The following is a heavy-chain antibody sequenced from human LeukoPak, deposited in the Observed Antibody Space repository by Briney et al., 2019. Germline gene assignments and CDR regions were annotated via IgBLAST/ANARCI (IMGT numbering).Heavy chain of an antibody. CDR1: GGSISSYY. V-gene: IGHV4-4*07. Sequence: SETLSLTCTVSGGSISSYYWSWIRQPAGKGLEWIGRIYTSGSTNYNPSLKSRVTMSVDTSKNQFSLKLSSVTAADTAVYYCARASVWRLYGSGSLYGMDVWGQGTTVTVSS. J-gene: IGHJ6*02. CDR2: IYTSGST. CDR3: ARASVWRLYGSGSLYGMDV. D-gene: IGHD3-10*01.